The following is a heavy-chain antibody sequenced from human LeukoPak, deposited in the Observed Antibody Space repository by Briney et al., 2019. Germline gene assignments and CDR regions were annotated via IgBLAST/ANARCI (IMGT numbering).Heavy chain of an antibody. CDR1: GYTLTELS. CDR2: FDPEDGET. J-gene: IGHJ4*02. CDR3: ATGDIYYVQWLVPLDY. Sequence: GASVKVSCKVSGYTLTELSMHWVRQAPGKGLEWMGGFDPEDGETIYAQKFQGRVTMTEDTSTDTAYMELSSLRSEDTAVYYCATGDIYYVQWLVPLDYWGQGTLVTVSS. D-gene: IGHD6-19*01. V-gene: IGHV1-24*01.